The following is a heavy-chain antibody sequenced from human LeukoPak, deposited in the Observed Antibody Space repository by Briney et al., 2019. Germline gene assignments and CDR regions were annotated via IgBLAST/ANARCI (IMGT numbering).Heavy chain of an antibody. Sequence: ASVKVSCKASGYTFTSYYMHWVRQAPGQGLEWMGIINPSGGSTSYVQKFQGRVTMTRDTSTSTVYMELSSLRSEDTAVYYCARDFGASDCSGSSCYSHTFYYWGQGTLVTVSS. CDR1: GYTFTSYY. V-gene: IGHV1-46*01. D-gene: IGHD2-15*01. J-gene: IGHJ4*02. CDR2: INPSGGST. CDR3: ARDFGASDCSGSSCYSHTFYY.